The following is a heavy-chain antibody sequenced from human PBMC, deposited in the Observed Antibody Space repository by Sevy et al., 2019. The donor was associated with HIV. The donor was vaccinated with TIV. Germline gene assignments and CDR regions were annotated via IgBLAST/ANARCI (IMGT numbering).Heavy chain of an antibody. CDR2: IWYDGSNK. Sequence: GGSLRLSCAASGFTFSSYGMHWVRQAPGKGLEWVAVIWYDGSNKYYADSGKGRFTISRDNSKNTLYLQMNSLRAEDTAVYYCARDGGGAGETGYYYYYYMDVWGKGTTVTVSS. V-gene: IGHV3-33*01. CDR1: GFTFSSYG. D-gene: IGHD1-26*01. CDR3: ARDGGGAGETGYYYYYYMDV. J-gene: IGHJ6*03.